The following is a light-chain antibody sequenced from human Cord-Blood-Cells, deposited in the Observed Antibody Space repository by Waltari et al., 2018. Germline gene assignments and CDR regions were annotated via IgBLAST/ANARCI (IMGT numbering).Light chain of an antibody. CDR1: SSYVGCYNY. V-gene: IGLV2-14*01. CDR2: DVS. J-gene: IGLJ3*02. CDR3: SSYTSSSTWV. Sequence: QSALTQPASVSGSPGQSITISCPGTSSYVGCYNYVSSYQQHPGKAPKLIIYDVSKRPSGVSNRFSGSKSGNTASLTISGLQAEDEADYYCSSYTSSSTWVFGGGTKLTVL.